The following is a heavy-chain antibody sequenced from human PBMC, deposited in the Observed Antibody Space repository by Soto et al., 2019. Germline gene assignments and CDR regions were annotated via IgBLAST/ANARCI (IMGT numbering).Heavy chain of an antibody. CDR1: GYTFTSYG. CDR2: ISAYNGNT. J-gene: IGHJ4*02. V-gene: IGHV1-18*01. D-gene: IGHD4-17*01. Sequence: ASVKVSCKASGYTFTSYGISWVRQAPGQGLEWMGWISAYNGNTNYAQKLQGRVTMTTDTSTSTAYMELRSLRSDDTAVYYCARGPDSFYGDYQPAFDYWGQGTLVTVSS. CDR3: ARGPDSFYGDYQPAFDY.